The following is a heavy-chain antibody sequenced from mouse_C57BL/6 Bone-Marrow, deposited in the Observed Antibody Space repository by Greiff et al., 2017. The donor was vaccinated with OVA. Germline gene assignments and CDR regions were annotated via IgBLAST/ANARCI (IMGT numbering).Heavy chain of an antibody. CDR1: GFSLTSYG. J-gene: IGHJ1*03. V-gene: IGHV2-2*01. CDR2: IWSGGST. D-gene: IGHD1-1*01. Sequence: QVQLKQSGPGLVQPSQSLSITCTVSGFSLTSYGVHWVRQSPGKGLEWLGVIWSGGSTDYNAAFISRLSISKDNSKSQVFFKMNSLQADDTAIYYCARAGYGSSPWYFDVWGTGTTVTVSS. CDR3: ARAGYGSSPWYFDV.